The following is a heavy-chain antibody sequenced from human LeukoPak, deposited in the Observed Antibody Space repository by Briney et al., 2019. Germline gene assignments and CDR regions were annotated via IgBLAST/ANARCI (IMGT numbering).Heavy chain of an antibody. J-gene: IGHJ4*02. D-gene: IGHD3-9*01. Sequence: GGSLRLSCAASGFTFSSYAMSWVRQAPGKGREWVSAISGSGGSTYYADSVKGRFTISRDNSKNTLYLQMNSLRAEDTAVYYCAKDRSITISEVGAGIDYWGQGTLVTVSS. CDR2: ISGSGGST. CDR3: AKDRSITISEVGAGIDY. CDR1: GFTFSSYA. V-gene: IGHV3-23*01.